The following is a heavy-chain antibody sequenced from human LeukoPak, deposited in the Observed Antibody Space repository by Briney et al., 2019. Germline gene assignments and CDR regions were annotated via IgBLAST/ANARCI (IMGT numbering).Heavy chain of an antibody. CDR1: GYTFTSYG. CDR2: ISAYNKR. V-gene: IGHV1-18*01. CDR3: ARVSAPPDYGDYVSENWFDP. D-gene: IGHD4-17*01. Sequence: ASVKVSFKASGYTFTSYGINWVRPAPGQGLEWMGWISAYNKRNYAQKFQGRVTMTTDTSTSTAYMELRNLRSDDTAVYYCARVSAPPDYGDYVSENWFDPWGQGTLVTVSS. J-gene: IGHJ5*02.